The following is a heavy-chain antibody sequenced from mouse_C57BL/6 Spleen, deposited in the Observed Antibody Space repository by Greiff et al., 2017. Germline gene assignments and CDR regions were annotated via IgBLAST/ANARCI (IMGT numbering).Heavy chain of an antibody. Sequence: QVQLQQPGAELVRPGTSVKLSCKASGYTFTSYWMHWVKQRPGQGLEWIGVIDPSDSYTNYNQKFKGKATLTVDTSSSTAYMQLSSLTSEDSAVYYCARQLGYAMDYWGQGTSGTVSS. D-gene: IGHD3-1*01. CDR2: IDPSDSYT. V-gene: IGHV1-59*01. CDR3: ARQLGYAMDY. J-gene: IGHJ4*01. CDR1: GYTFTSYW.